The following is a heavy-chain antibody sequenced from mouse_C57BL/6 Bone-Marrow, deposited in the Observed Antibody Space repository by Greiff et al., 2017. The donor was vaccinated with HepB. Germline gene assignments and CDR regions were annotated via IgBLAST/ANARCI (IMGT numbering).Heavy chain of an antibody. CDR2: ILPSIGRT. D-gene: IGHD1-1*01. CDR1: DSEVFPIAY. CDR3: ASGITTVVAPYYYAMDY. J-gene: IGHJ4*01. Sequence: VQLQESGSELRSPGSSVKLSCKDFDSEVFPIAYMSWVRQKPGHGFEWIGGILPSIGRTIYGEKFEDKATLDADTLSNTAYLELNSLTSEDSAIYYCASGITTVVAPYYYAMDYWGQGTSVTVSS. V-gene: IGHV15-2*01.